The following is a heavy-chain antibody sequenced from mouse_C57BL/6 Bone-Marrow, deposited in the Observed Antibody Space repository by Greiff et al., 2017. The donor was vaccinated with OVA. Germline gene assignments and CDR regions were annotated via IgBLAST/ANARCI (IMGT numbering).Heavy chain of an antibody. CDR1: GFNIKDDY. CDR3: TTRYVLFAY. V-gene: IGHV14-4*01. D-gene: IGHD2-12*01. J-gene: IGHJ3*01. Sequence: VQLQQSGAELVRPGASVKLSCTASGFNIKDDYMHWVKQRPEQGLEWIGWIDPENGDTEYASKFQGKATITAETSSNTAYLQLSSLTSEDTAVYYCTTRYVLFAYWGQGTLVTVSA. CDR2: IDPENGDT.